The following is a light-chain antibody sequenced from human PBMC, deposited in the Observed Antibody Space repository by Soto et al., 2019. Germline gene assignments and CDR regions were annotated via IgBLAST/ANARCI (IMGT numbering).Light chain of an antibody. J-gene: IGKJ1*01. CDR3: QQYGSSPWT. CDR2: GAS. V-gene: IGKV3-20*01. CDR1: QSVSSSY. Sequence: EIVLTQSPGTLSLSPGERATLSCRASQSVSSSYLAWYQQKPGQAPRLLIYGASSRATGIPDRFSGSGSGTDFTLTICRLGLADFAVYYCQQYGSSPWTFGQGTKVEIK.